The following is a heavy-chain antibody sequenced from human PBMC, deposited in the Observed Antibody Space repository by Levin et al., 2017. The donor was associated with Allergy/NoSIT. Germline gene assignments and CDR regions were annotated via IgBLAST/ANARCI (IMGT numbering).Heavy chain of an antibody. Sequence: SETLSLTCTVSGGSISSYYWSWIRQPPGKGLEWIGYIYYSGSTNYNPSLKSRVTISVDTSKNQFSLKLSSVTAADTAVYYCARHRDCSSTSCYTHYYYYGMDVWGQGTTVTVSS. D-gene: IGHD2-2*02. CDR3: ARHRDCSSTSCYTHYYYYGMDV. V-gene: IGHV4-59*08. CDR1: GGSISSYY. CDR2: IYYSGST. J-gene: IGHJ6*02.